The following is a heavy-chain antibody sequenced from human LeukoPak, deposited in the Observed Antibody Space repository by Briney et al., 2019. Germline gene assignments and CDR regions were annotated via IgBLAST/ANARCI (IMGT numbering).Heavy chain of an antibody. Sequence: GGSLRLSCAASEFTFSSYWMSWVRQAPGKGLEWVANIKQDGGEKYYLDSVKGRFTVSRDNAKNSLYLQMNSLRAEDTAVYYCAKAYGGYESHYYYYGMDVWGQGTTVTVSS. V-gene: IGHV3-7*01. CDR3: AKAYGGYESHYYYYGMDV. CDR2: IKQDGGEK. J-gene: IGHJ6*02. CDR1: EFTFSSYW. D-gene: IGHD5-12*01.